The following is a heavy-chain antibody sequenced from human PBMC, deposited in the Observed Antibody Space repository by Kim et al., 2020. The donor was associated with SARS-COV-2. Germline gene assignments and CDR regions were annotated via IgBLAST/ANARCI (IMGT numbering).Heavy chain of an antibody. J-gene: IGHJ4*02. V-gene: IGHV4-39*07. Sequence: SETLSLTCTVSGGSISSSSYYWGWIRQPPGKGLEWIGSIYYSGSTYYNPSLKSRVTISVDTSKNQFSLKLSSVTAADTAVYYCARNYYDSSGYYLYFDYWGQGTLVTVSS. CDR2: IYYSGST. CDR1: GGSISSSSYY. D-gene: IGHD3-22*01. CDR3: ARNYYDSSGYYLYFDY.